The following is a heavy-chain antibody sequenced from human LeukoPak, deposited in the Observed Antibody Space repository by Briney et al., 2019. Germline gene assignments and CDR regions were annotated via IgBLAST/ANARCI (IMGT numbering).Heavy chain of an antibody. V-gene: IGHV3-21*01. CDR2: ITSSSTYI. J-gene: IGHJ4*02. Sequence: GGSLRLSCAASGFIFNSYSMNWVRQAPGKGLEWVSSITSSSTYIYYADSVKGRFTISRDNAKNSLYLQMSSLSAEDTAVYYCARTMGATIDYWGQGTQVTVSS. CDR1: GFIFNSYS. D-gene: IGHD1-26*01. CDR3: ARTMGATIDY.